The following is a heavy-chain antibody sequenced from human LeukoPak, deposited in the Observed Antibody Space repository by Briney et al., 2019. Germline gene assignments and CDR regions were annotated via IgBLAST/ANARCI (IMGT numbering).Heavy chain of an antibody. D-gene: IGHD3-22*01. Sequence: GGSLRLSCAPSGFTFSSYAMRWVRQAPGKGLEWVSGISGSGDSTYYADSVKGRFTISRDNSKNTVSLQMNSLRAEDTAVYYCAKLLSQYDSSGYYYFEYWGQGTLVTVSS. CDR3: AKLLSQYDSSGYYYFEY. CDR2: ISGSGDST. V-gene: IGHV3-23*01. J-gene: IGHJ4*02. CDR1: GFTFSSYA.